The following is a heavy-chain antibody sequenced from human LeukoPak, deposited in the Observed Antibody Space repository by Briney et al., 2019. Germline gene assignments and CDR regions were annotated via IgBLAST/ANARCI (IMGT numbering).Heavy chain of an antibody. CDR2: VSGRDGST. V-gene: IGHV3-23*01. J-gene: IGHJ4*02. D-gene: IGHD6-6*01. CDR1: GFTFSSYG. CDR3: AKADFPSIAARPLTY. Sequence: PGGSLRLSCAASGFTFSSYGMHWVRQAPGKGLEWVSSVSGRDGSTYYADSVTGRFTVSRDDSKNTLYLQMNSLRAEDTAVYYCAKADFPSIAARPLTYWGQGTLVTVSS.